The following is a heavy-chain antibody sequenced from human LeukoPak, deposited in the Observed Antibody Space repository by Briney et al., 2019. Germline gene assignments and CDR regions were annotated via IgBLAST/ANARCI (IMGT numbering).Heavy chain of an antibody. Sequence: SQTLSLTCTVSGGSISSGDYYWRWSRQPPGKGLEWIVYIYYSGSTYYNPSLKSRVTISVDTSKNQFSLKLSSVTAADTAVYYCARIIDNWNDLYYFDYWGQGTLVTVSS. CDR3: ARIIDNWNDLYYFDY. J-gene: IGHJ4*02. D-gene: IGHD1-20*01. CDR1: GGSISSGDYY. V-gene: IGHV4-30-4*01. CDR2: IYYSGST.